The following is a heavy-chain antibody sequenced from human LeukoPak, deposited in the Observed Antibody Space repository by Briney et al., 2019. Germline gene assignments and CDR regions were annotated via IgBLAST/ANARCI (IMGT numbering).Heavy chain of an antibody. Sequence: GGSLRLSCAASGFTFGNYGMSWVRQAPGKGLEWVSYISSSSSTIYYADSVKGRFTISRDNAKNSLYLQMNSLRAEDTAVYYCARTRGVDTAMVRFDYWGQGTLVTVSS. V-gene: IGHV3-48*01. D-gene: IGHD5-18*01. CDR3: ARTRGVDTAMVRFDY. CDR2: ISSSSSTI. CDR1: GFTFGNYG. J-gene: IGHJ4*02.